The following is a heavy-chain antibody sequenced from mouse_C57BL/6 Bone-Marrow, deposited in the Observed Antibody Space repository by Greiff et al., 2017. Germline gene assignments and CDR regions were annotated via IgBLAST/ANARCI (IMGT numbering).Heavy chain of an antibody. V-gene: IGHV1-82*01. CDR3: ARGRGLRLDY. D-gene: IGHD2-4*01. Sequence: QVQLQQSGPELVKPGASVKISCKASGYAFSSSWMNWVKQRPGKGLEWIGRIYPGDGDTTYNGKFKGKATLTADKSSSTAYMQLSSLTSEDSAVYFCARGRGLRLDYWGQGTTLTVSS. CDR2: IYPGDGDT. J-gene: IGHJ2*01. CDR1: GYAFSSSW.